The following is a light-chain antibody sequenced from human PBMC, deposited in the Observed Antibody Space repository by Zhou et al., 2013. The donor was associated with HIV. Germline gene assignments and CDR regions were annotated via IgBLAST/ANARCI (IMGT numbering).Light chain of an antibody. CDR2: GAS. J-gene: IGKJ4*01. Sequence: EIVLTQSPGTLSLSPGERATLSCRASQSVSNNYLAWYQQKPGQAPRLLISGASTRATGIPDRFSGSGSGTDFTLTISRLEPEDFAVYYCHQYGSSPRTFGGGTKVEIK. CDR3: HQYGSSPRT. V-gene: IGKV3-20*01. CDR1: QSVSNNY.